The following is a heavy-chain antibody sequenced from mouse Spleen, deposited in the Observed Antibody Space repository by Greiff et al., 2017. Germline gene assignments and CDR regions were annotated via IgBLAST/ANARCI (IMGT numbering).Heavy chain of an antibody. CDR1: GFTFSDYG. J-gene: IGHJ2*01. Sequence: EVMLVESGGGLVKPGGSLKLSCAASGFTFSDYGMHWVRQAPEKGLEWVAYISSGSSTIYYADTVKGRFTISRDNAKNTLFLQMTSLRSEDTAMYYCAIYYDYFFDYWGQGTTLTVSS. D-gene: IGHD2-4*01. V-gene: IGHV5-17*01. CDR2: ISSGSSTI. CDR3: AIYYDYFFDY.